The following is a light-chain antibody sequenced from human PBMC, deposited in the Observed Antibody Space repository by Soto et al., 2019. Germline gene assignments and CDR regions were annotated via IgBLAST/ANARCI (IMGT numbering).Light chain of an antibody. CDR1: QSISSGF. CDR3: QQYSSSSLS. V-gene: IGKV3-20*01. Sequence: EIVLTQSPGTLSLSPGERATLSCRACQSISSGFVAWYQQKPGQAPRLLIYGTRRAPGIPDTFSGSGSGTDFTLTISRLEPEDFAVYYCQQYSSSSLSFGGGSKVEI. CDR2: GT. J-gene: IGKJ4*01.